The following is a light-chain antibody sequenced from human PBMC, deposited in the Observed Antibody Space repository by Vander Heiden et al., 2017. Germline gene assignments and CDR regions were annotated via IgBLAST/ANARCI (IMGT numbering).Light chain of an antibody. CDR2: GAS. CDR1: QSVSSN. Sequence: EIVMTQSPATLSVSPGERATLSCRASQSVSSNLAWYQPKPGQAPRLLIYGASTRATGIPARFSGSGSGTEFTLTISSLQSEDFAVYYCQQYNNWPFYTFGQGTKLEIK. J-gene: IGKJ2*01. CDR3: QQYNNWPFYT. V-gene: IGKV3-15*01.